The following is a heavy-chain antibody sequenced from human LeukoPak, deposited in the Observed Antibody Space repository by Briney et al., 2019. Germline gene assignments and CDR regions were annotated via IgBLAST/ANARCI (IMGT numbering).Heavy chain of an antibody. CDR3: ARGGYQPYYCDMDI. Sequence: PGGSLRLSCAAPGVSFITYAMHWVRQAPGKGLEWVAVVSFNGHDTYYADSVKGRFNISRDNFKNTLYLQINSLRTEDTAVYYCARGGYQPYYCDMDIWGRGTTVTVSS. CDR1: GVSFITYA. V-gene: IGHV3-30*04. J-gene: IGHJ6*03. D-gene: IGHD5-12*01. CDR2: VSFNGHDT.